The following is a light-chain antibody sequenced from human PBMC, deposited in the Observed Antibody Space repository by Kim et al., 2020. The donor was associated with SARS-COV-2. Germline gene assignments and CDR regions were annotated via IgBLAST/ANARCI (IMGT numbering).Light chain of an antibody. J-gene: IGKJ2*01. CDR1: PSVSNY. CDR2: DAS. Sequence: EIVLTQSPATLSLSPRESATLSCRASPSVSNYLAWYQQKPGQAPRLLIYDASNRATGIPARFSGSGSGTDFTLTISGLEPEDFAVYYCQQRSNWPRTFGQGTKLEI. CDR3: QQRSNWPRT. V-gene: IGKV3-11*01.